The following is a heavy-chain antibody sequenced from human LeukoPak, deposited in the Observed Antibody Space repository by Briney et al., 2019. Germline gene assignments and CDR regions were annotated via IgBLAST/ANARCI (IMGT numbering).Heavy chain of an antibody. Sequence: GGSLRLSCAASGFTFNDYYMSWIRQAPGKGLEWVSYISSSSTYTNYADSVKGRFTISRDNAKYSLYLQMNSLRAEDTAVYYCARPRYSGYAGYFDYWGRGTLVTVSS. CDR3: ARPRYSGYAGYFDY. D-gene: IGHD5-12*01. J-gene: IGHJ4*02. CDR1: GFTFNDYY. CDR2: ISSSSTYT. V-gene: IGHV3-11*03.